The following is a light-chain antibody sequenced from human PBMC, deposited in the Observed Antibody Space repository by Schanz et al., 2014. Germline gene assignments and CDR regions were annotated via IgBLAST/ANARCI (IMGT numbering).Light chain of an antibody. CDR1: QSISSSY. CDR2: GAS. J-gene: IGKJ1*01. CDR3: QQYSVSSWS. Sequence: EIVLTQSPGTLSLSPGERATLSCRTSQSISSSYLAWYQQKPGQAPRLLIYGASRRAAGIPDRFSGSGSGTDFTLTISRLEPEDFAVYYCQQYSVSSWSFGQGTKVEIK. V-gene: IGKV3-20*01.